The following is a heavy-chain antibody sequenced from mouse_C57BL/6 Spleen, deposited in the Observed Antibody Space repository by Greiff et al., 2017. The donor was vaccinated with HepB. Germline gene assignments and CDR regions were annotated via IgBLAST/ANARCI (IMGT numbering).Heavy chain of an antibody. CDR2: IYPGSGST. CDR3: ARSPYGDGYLSWFAY. D-gene: IGHD2-3*01. Sequence: QVQLQQSGAELVKPGASVKMSCKASGYTFTSYWITWVKQRPGQGLEWIGDIYPGSGSTNYNEKFKSKATLTVDTSSSTAYMQLSSLTSEDSAVYYYARSPYGDGYLSWFAYWGQGTLVTVSA. J-gene: IGHJ3*01. V-gene: IGHV1-55*01. CDR1: GYTFTSYW.